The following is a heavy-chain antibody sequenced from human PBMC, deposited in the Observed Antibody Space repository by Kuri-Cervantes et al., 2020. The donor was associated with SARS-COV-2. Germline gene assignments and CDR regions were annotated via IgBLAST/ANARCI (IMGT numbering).Heavy chain of an antibody. CDR3: ARGMVYAIFDY. CDR1: GGSFNAYY. D-gene: IGHD2-8*01. V-gene: IGHV4-34*01. Sequence: GSLRLSCAVYGGSFNAYYWRWSWIRQPPGKGLEWIGEINHSGSTNYNPSLKSRVTISVDTSKNQLSLKLSSVTAADTAVYYCARGMVYAIFDYWGQGTLVTVSS. J-gene: IGHJ4*02. CDR2: INHSGST.